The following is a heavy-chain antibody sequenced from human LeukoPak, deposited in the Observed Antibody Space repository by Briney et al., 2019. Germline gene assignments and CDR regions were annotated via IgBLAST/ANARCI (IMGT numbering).Heavy chain of an antibody. V-gene: IGHV5-51*03. D-gene: IGHD3-10*01. CDR2: IYPGDSDT. CDR1: GYSFTSYW. J-gene: IGHJ6*03. Sequence: KPGESLKISCKASGYSFTSYWIGWVRQMPGRGLEWMGIIYPGDSDTRYSPSFQGQVTISADKSISTAYLQWSSLKASDTAMYYCARRVEEGSIRAYYYYYMDIWGKGTTVTVSS. CDR3: ARRVEEGSIRAYYYYYMDI.